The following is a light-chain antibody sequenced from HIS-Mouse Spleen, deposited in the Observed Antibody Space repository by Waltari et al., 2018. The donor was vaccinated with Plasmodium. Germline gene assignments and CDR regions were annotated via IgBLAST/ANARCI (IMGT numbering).Light chain of an antibody. J-gene: IGLJ3*02. V-gene: IGLV3-10*01. CDR2: EDR. CDR3: YSTDSSGNHRV. CDR1: ALPKKY. Sequence: SYELTQPPSVSVSPGQTARITCSGDALPKKYAYWYQQKSGQAPVLVIYEDRKRPAGIPGRFSGSSAGTRATLTISGAQVEDEADYYCYSTDSSGNHRVFGGGTKLTVL.